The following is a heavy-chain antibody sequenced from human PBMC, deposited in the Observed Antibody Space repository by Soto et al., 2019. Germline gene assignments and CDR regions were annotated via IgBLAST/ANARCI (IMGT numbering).Heavy chain of an antibody. CDR3: ARDLSHSSSWYFFAFDI. CDR2: ISSSSSTI. J-gene: IGHJ3*02. D-gene: IGHD6-13*01. CDR1: GFTFSSYS. V-gene: IGHV3-48*02. Sequence: GGSLRLSCAASGFTFSSYSMNWVRQAPGKGLEWVSYISSSSSTIYYADSVKGRFTISRDNAKNSLYLQMNSLRDEDTAVYYCARDLSHSSSWYFFAFDIWGQGTMVTVSS.